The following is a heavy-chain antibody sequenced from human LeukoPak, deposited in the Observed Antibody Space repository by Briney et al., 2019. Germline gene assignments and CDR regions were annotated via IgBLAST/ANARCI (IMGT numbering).Heavy chain of an antibody. CDR2: IIPIFGTA. CDR1: GGTFSSYA. V-gene: IGHV1-69*01. Sequence: SVQVSCKASGGTFSSYAISWVRQAPGQGLEWMGGIIPIFGTANYAQKFQGRVTITADESTSTAYMELSSLRSEDTAVYYCARDLRPYYYYYGMDVWGQGTTVTVSS. CDR3: ARDLRPYYYYYGMDV. J-gene: IGHJ6*02. D-gene: IGHD3-16*01.